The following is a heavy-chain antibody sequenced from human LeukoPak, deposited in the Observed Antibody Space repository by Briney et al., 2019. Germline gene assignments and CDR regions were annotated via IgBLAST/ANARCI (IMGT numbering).Heavy chain of an antibody. Sequence: GGSLRLSCAASGFTLTSYAMSWVRQAPGKGLEWVSAISGSGRDTYYADSVKGRFAISRDTSKNTLSLQMHSLRAEDTAVYYCARTTYSGSYFLDYWGQGTLVTVSS. J-gene: IGHJ4*02. CDR2: ISGSGRDT. V-gene: IGHV3-23*01. CDR3: ARTTYSGSYFLDY. D-gene: IGHD1-26*01. CDR1: GFTLTSYA.